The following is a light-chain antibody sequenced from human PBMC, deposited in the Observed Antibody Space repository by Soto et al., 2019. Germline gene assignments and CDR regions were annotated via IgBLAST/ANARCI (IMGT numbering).Light chain of an antibody. V-gene: IGLV1-44*01. CDR3: ATWDDSLNLLYV. Sequence: QSVLTQPPSASGTPGQTVFISCSGSSSNIGGTNYAYWYQQLPGAAPKLLIYLNSRRPSGVPDRFSGSKSGTSASLAISGLQSEDEAEYYCATWDDSLNLLYVFGTGTKLTVL. J-gene: IGLJ1*01. CDR2: LNS. CDR1: SSNIGGTNY.